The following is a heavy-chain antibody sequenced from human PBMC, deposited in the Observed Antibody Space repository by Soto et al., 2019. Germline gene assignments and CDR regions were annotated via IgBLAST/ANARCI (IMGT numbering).Heavy chain of an antibody. CDR3: ARVHGGSPFSFDY. J-gene: IGHJ4*02. CDR2: INAGNGNT. Sequence: QVQIVQSGAEVKKPGASVKVSCKASGYTFTSYAMHWVRQAPGQRLEWMGWINAGNGNTKYSQKFQGRGTITRDTSASTDYMELSSLRSEDTAVYYCARVHGGSPFSFDYWGQGTLVTVSS. D-gene: IGHD2-15*01. V-gene: IGHV1-3*01. CDR1: GYTFTSYA.